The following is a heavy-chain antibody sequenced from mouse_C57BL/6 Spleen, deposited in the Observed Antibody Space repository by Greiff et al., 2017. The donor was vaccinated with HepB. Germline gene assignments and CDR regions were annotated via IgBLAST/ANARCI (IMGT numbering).Heavy chain of an antibody. CDR3: ARTGTRAWFAY. J-gene: IGHJ3*01. Sequence: QVQLQQPGAELVRPGSSVKLSCKASGYTFTSYWMDWVKQRPGQGLEWIGNIYPSDSETHYNQKFKDKATLTVDKSSSTAYMQLSSLTSEDSAVYDCARTGTRAWFAYWGQGTLVTVSA. CDR2: IYPSDSET. D-gene: IGHD4-1*01. V-gene: IGHV1-61*01. CDR1: GYTFTSYW.